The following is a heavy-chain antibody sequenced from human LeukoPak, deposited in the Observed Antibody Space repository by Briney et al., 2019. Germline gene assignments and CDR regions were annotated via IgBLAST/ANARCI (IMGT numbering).Heavy chain of an antibody. D-gene: IGHD3-22*01. CDR2: IIPIFGTA. Sequence: SVKVSCKASGGTFSSYAISWVRQAPGQGLEWMGGIIPIFGTANYAQKFQGRVTTTADESTSTAYTELSSLRSEDTAVYYCARGPYYDSSGYYPSFDYWGQGTLVTVSS. J-gene: IGHJ4*02. CDR3: ARGPYYDSSGYYPSFDY. CDR1: GGTFSSYA. V-gene: IGHV1-69*13.